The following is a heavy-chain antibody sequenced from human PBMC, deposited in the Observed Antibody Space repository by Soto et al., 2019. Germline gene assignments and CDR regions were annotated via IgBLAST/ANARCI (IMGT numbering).Heavy chain of an antibody. V-gene: IGHV3-33*01. CDR1: GFTFISYG. CDR2: IWYDGSNK. D-gene: IGHD1-26*01. CDR3: VRVGAPRDYYYGMDV. Sequence: GGSLRLSCAASGFTFISYGMHWVRQAPGKGLEWVAVIWYDGSNKYYADSVKGRFTISRDNSKNTLYLQMNSLRAEDTAVYYCVRVGAPRDYYYGMDVWGQGTTVTVSS. J-gene: IGHJ6*02.